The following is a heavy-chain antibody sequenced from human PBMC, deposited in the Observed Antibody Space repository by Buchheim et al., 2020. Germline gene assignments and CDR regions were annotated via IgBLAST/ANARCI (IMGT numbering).Heavy chain of an antibody. CDR3: AKSRMWFSGNS. CDR1: GVTSTGYY. V-gene: IGHV1-46*01. Sequence: QVQLVQSGSEMKKPGASVKLSCTASGVTSTGYYMHWVRQAPGQGLEWMGTINPSVGAATYAQRFRGRVTITSDTSTSTFYMDMSSLTSEDTALYYCAKSRMWFSGNSWG. J-gene: IGHJ5*01. CDR2: INPSVGAA. D-gene: IGHD2-21*01.